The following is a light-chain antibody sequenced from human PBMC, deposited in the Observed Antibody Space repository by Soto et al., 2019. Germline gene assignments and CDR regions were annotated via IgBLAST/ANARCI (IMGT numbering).Light chain of an antibody. CDR3: QQYGNSPQT. Sequence: VLTQSPGTVSLSPGERATLSCRASQIVSSNFLAWYQQKPGQAPRLLIYGASDRATGIPDRFTGSGSGTDFTLTISRLEPEDFAVYYCQQYGNSPQTFGQGTKV. V-gene: IGKV3-20*01. J-gene: IGKJ1*01. CDR1: QIVSSNF. CDR2: GAS.